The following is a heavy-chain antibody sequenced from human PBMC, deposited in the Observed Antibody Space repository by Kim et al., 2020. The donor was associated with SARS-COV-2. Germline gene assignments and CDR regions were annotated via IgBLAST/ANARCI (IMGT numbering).Heavy chain of an antibody. Sequence: GGSLRLSCAASGFIFRDYYMSWIRQAPGKGLEWVSYISTSGSTIYYADSVKGRFTISRDNAKNSLYLQMSSLRAEDTAVYYCARDIYGSGSNYWNFDLWGRGTLVTVSS. CDR1: GFIFRDYY. CDR3: ARDIYGSGSNYWNFDL. CDR2: ISTSGSTI. D-gene: IGHD3-10*01. J-gene: IGHJ2*01. V-gene: IGHV3-11*01.